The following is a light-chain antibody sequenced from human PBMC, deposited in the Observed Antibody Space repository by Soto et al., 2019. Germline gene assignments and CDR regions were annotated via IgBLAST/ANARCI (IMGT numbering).Light chain of an antibody. CDR1: QSVRGK. Sequence: IVMTQSPDTLSVSPGERVTLSCRASQSVRGKVAWYQQKPGQPPRLLFYGASTRAPGIPVRFSGGGSATAYTLTISGLQSEDFAVYFCQSYNDWPLTFGGGTRVEIK. CDR2: GAS. CDR3: QSYNDWPLT. J-gene: IGKJ4*01. V-gene: IGKV3-15*01.